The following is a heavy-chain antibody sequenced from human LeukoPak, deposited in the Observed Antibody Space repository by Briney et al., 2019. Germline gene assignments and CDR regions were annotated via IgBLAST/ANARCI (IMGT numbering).Heavy chain of an antibody. Sequence: GASVKVSCKASGYTFTGYHMHWVRQAPGQGLEWMGIINPSGGSTSYAQKFQGRVTMTRDTSTSTVYMELSSLRSEDTAVYYCARRGSSSSAPRPFDYWGQGTLVTVSS. CDR2: INPSGGST. V-gene: IGHV1-46*01. D-gene: IGHD6-6*01. J-gene: IGHJ4*02. CDR1: GYTFTGYH. CDR3: ARRGSSSSAPRPFDY.